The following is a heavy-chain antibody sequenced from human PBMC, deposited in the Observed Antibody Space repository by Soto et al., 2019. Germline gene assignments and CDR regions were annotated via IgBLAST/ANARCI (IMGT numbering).Heavy chain of an antibody. CDR3: ARGVSGGSGLPAWFDP. Sequence: SVKVSCKASGGTFSSYTISWVRQAPGQGLEWMGRIIPILGIANYAQKFQGRVTITADKSTSTAYMELSSLRSEDTAVYYCARGVSGGSGLPAWFDPWGQGTLVTVSS. CDR2: IIPILGIA. V-gene: IGHV1-69*02. CDR1: GGTFSSYT. D-gene: IGHD3-10*01. J-gene: IGHJ5*02.